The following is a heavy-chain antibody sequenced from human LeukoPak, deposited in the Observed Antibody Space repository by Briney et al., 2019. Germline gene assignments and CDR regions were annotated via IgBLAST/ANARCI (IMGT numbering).Heavy chain of an antibody. Sequence: GGSLRLSCAASGFSFKDYNMHWVRQAPGKGLEWVAVITYDGSNKYYTDSVKGRFTISRDNAKNSLYLQMNSLRAEDTALYYCAKALTLDAFDIWGQGTMVTVSS. J-gene: IGHJ3*02. CDR1: GFSFKDYN. V-gene: IGHV3-30*18. CDR3: AKALTLDAFDI. CDR2: ITYDGSNK.